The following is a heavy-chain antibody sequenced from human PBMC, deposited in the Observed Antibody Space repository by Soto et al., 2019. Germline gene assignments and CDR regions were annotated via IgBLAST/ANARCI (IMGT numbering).Heavy chain of an antibody. Sequence: ASVNVPWTPAVYSIPIYGSRWGPTTTSQGLEWMGWISPYNGNTNYAQKLQGRVTMTTDTSTSTAYMELRSLRSDDTAVYYCARAKWNDGRDNWFDPWGQGTLVTVSS. CDR3: ARAKWNDGRDNWFDP. J-gene: IGHJ5*02. CDR2: ISPYNGNT. D-gene: IGHD1-1*01. V-gene: IGHV1-18*04. CDR1: VYSIPIYG.